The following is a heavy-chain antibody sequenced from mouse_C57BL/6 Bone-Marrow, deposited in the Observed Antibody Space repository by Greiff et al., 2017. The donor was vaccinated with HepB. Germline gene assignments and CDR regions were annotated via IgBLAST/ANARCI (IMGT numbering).Heavy chain of an antibody. J-gene: IGHJ4*01. V-gene: IGHV5-12*01. CDR2: ISNGGGST. CDR3: ARPIEVAMDG. Sequence: EVKVVESGGGLVQPGGSLKLSCAASGFTFSDYYMYWVRQTPEKWLEWVAYISNGGGSTYYPDTVKGRSTISRDNAENTLYLQMSRLKSEDTAMYYCARPIEVAMDGWGQGTSVTVAS. CDR1: GFTFSDYY.